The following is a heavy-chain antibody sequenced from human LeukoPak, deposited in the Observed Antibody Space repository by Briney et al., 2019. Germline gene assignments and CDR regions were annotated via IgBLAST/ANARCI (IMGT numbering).Heavy chain of an antibody. CDR2: IYHSGST. Sequence: KPSETLSLTCAVSGYSISSGYYWGWIRQPPGKGLEWIGSIYHSGSTYYNPSFKSRVTISVDTSKNQFSLKLSSVTAADTAVYYCARLRGAAADYYYYYYMDVWGKGTTVTVSS. V-gene: IGHV4-38-2*01. D-gene: IGHD6-13*01. CDR1: GYSISSGYY. J-gene: IGHJ6*03. CDR3: ARLRGAAADYYYYYYMDV.